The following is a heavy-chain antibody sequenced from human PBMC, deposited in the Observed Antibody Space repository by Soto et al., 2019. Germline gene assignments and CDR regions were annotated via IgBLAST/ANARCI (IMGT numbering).Heavy chain of an antibody. D-gene: IGHD2-15*01. CDR2: ISAYNGNT. J-gene: IGHJ5*02. Sequence: VKVSCKASGYTFTSYGISWVRQAPGQGLEWMGWISAYNGNTNYAQKLQGRVTMTTDTSTSTAYMELRSLRSDDTAVYYCARDLGYCSGGSCRAYNWFDPWGQGTLVTISS. CDR3: ARDLGYCSGGSCRAYNWFDP. CDR1: GYTFTSYG. V-gene: IGHV1-18*01.